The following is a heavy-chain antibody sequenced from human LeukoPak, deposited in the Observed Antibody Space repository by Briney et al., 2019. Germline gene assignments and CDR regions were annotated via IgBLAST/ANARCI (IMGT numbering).Heavy chain of an antibody. Sequence: GGSLRLSCAASGFSFSNYAMSWVRQAPGKGLEWVSAISGGGGTTNYADSVKGRFTISRDNSKNTLYLQMDSLRAEDTAVYYCAKVGSSMSFYYYYGSDVWGQGTTVTVSS. J-gene: IGHJ6*02. V-gene: IGHV3-23*01. CDR2: ISGGGGTT. D-gene: IGHD6-13*01. CDR3: AKVGSSMSFYYYYGSDV. CDR1: GFSFSNYA.